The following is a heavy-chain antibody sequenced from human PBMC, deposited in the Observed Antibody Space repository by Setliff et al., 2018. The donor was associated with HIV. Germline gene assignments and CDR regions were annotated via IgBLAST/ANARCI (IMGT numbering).Heavy chain of an antibody. J-gene: IGHJ4*02. V-gene: IGHV4-61*01. Sequence: PSETLSLTCTVSGGSVGSGSYYWSWIRQSPGKGLEWIGSIYYSGTTKYNPSLKSRVTISVDTSKNQFSLNLSSVTAADTAVYYCARGGSGHFDYWGQGTLVTVSS. D-gene: IGHD5-12*01. CDR3: ARGGSGHFDY. CDR2: IYYSGTT. CDR1: GGSVGSGSYY.